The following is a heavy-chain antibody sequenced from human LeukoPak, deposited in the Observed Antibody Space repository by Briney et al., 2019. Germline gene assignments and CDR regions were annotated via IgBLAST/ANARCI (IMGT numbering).Heavy chain of an antibody. CDR3: ARDSGHEFDY. V-gene: IGHV4-34*01. CDR1: GGSFSGYY. CDR2: INHSGST. D-gene: IGHD2-21*01. J-gene: IGHJ4*02. Sequence: SETLSLTCAVYGGSFSGYYWSWIRQPPGKGLEWIGEINHSGSTNYNPSLKSRVTISVDTSKNQFSLKLSSVTAADTAVYYCARDSGHEFDYWGQGTLVTVSS.